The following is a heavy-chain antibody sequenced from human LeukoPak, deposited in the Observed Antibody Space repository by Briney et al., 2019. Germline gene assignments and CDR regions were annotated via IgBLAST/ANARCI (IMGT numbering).Heavy chain of an antibody. CDR1: GYSFASYY. Sequence: VXVSXKASGYSFASYYVHWVRQAPGQGREGMVIFNPSGAGTNYAQKFQGRVAMTRDMSTSTVYMELSSLRSEDTAVYYCARAGYSYGSGWFDSWGQGTLSPSPQ. CDR3: ARAGYSYGSGWFDS. J-gene: IGHJ5*01. V-gene: IGHV1-46*01. D-gene: IGHD5-18*01. CDR2: FNPSGAGT.